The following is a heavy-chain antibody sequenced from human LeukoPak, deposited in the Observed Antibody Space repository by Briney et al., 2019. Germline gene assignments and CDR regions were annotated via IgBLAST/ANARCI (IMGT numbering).Heavy chain of an antibody. D-gene: IGHD6-13*01. CDR3: ACDIAAAGTEEF. CDR1: GGSFSGYY. CDR2: INHSGST. Sequence: SETLSLTCAVYGGSFSGYYWSWIRQPPGKGLEWIGEINHSGSTNCNPSLKSRVTISVDTSKNQFSLKLSSVTAADTAVYYCACDIAAAGTEEFWGQGTLVTVSS. V-gene: IGHV4-34*01. J-gene: IGHJ4*02.